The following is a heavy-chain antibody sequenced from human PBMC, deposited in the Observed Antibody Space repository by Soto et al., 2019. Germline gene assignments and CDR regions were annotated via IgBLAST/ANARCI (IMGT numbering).Heavy chain of an antibody. Sequence: LSETLSPTCTLPGGSFSNDYWTWVRQSPVKVLEWIGYIFHSGIADYNPSLQSRVTISIDTSRNHFSLNLTSVTAADTAVYYCARDRYFYDSRGYYRTLDSWGQGPLVTVP. CDR1: GGSFSNDY. CDR3: ARDRYFYDSRGYYRTLDS. D-gene: IGHD3-22*01. V-gene: IGHV4-59*13. CDR2: IFHSGIA. J-gene: IGHJ4*02.